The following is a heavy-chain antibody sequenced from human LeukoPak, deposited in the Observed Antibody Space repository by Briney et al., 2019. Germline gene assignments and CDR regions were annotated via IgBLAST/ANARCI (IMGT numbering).Heavy chain of an antibody. D-gene: IGHD3-10*02. J-gene: IGHJ6*04. V-gene: IGHV3-7*01. Sequence: GGALRLSCAGSGFTFSCYWMGWVRPGPGEGVEGVANIKQDGSEKYYVDSVKGRFTISRDNAKNSLYLQMNSLRAEDTAVYYCAELGITMIGGVRGKGTTVTISS. CDR3: AELGITMIGGV. CDR1: GFTFSCYW. CDR2: IKQDGSEK.